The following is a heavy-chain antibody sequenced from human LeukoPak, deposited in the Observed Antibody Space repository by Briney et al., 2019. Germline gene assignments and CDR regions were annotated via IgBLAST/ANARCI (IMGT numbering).Heavy chain of an antibody. D-gene: IGHD3-22*01. Sequence: ASVKVSCKASGYTFTSYGISWARQAPGQGLEWMGWISAYNGNTNYAQKLQGRVTMTTDTSTSTAYMELRSLRSDDTAVYYCASWYYYDSSGYLNYWGQGTLVTVSS. CDR2: ISAYNGNT. J-gene: IGHJ4*02. CDR1: GYTFTSYG. V-gene: IGHV1-18*01. CDR3: ASWYYYDSSGYLNY.